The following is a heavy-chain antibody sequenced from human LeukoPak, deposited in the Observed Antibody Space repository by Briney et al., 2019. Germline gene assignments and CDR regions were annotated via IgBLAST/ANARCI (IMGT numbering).Heavy chain of an antibody. CDR2: ISGSGGTT. V-gene: IGHV3-23*01. D-gene: IGHD1-14*01. CDR1: GFTFSDYW. Sequence: PGGSLRLSCAASGFTFSDYWMHWVRQAPGKGLEWVSVISGSGGTTYYADSVKGRFTISRDSSKNTLYLQMNSLRAEDTAVYYCAKVSGGGLYYDGMDVWGQGTTVTVSS. J-gene: IGHJ6*02. CDR3: AKVSGGGLYYDGMDV.